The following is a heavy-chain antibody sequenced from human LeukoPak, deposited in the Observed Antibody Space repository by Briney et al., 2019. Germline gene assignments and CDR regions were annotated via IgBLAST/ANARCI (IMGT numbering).Heavy chain of an antibody. CDR3: ARLWAGSGSRGGFDP. V-gene: IGHV4-38-2*02. CDR2: IYHSGST. Sequence: PSETLSLTCTVSGYSISSGYYWGWIRQPPGKGLEWIGSIYHSGSTYYNPSLKSRVTISVDTSKNQFSLKLSSVTAADTAVYYCARLWAGSGSRGGFDPWGQGTLVTVSS. D-gene: IGHD3-10*01. CDR1: GYSISSGYY. J-gene: IGHJ5*02.